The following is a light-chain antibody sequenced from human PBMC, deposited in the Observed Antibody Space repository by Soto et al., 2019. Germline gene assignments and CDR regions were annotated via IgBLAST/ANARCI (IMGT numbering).Light chain of an antibody. Sequence: EIVLTQSPGTLSLSPGEKATLSCRASQTVGSPYLAWYQQKPGRAPRPLIYAASSRATGIPDRFSGSGSATDFTLTISSLEPEDFAVYYCQQYGTSPPRYIFGQGTKLEIK. J-gene: IGKJ2*01. CDR2: AAS. CDR3: QQYGTSPPRYI. V-gene: IGKV3-20*01. CDR1: QTVGSPY.